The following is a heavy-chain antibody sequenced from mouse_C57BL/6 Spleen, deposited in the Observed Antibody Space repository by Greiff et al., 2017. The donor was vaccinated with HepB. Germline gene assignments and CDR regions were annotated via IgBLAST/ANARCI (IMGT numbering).Heavy chain of an antibody. CDR3: ARSDYGSSSGWYFDV. Sequence: QVQLQQSGAELARPGASVKMSCKASGYTFTSYTMHWVKQRPGQGLEWIGYINPSSGYTKYNQKFKDKATLTADKSSSTAYMQLSSLTSEDSAVYYCARSDYGSSSGWYFDVWGTGTTVTVSS. CDR1: GYTFTSYT. CDR2: INPSSGYT. D-gene: IGHD1-1*01. J-gene: IGHJ1*03. V-gene: IGHV1-4*01.